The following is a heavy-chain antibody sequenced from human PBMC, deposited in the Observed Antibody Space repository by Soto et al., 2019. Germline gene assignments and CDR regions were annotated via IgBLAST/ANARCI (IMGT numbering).Heavy chain of an antibody. CDR3: ERRGGGGVAGSAAFDM. Sequence: QLHLVQSGAVVKKPGASVTVSCSASGYPVTAYYMHWVRPAPGRGLEWMGGINPATGAAKSTQTSRGRVTRTSDTPTSTVFMELSGLPSEDTAGFYGERRGGGGVAGSAAFDMWGQGTLVTVSS. V-gene: IGHV1-2*02. CDR1: GYPVTAYY. J-gene: IGHJ3*02. CDR2: INPATGAA. D-gene: IGHD6-19*01.